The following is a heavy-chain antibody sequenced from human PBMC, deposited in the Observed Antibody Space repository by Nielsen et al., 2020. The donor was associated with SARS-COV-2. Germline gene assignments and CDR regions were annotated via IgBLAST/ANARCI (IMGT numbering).Heavy chain of an antibody. CDR1: GFTFSSKG. D-gene: IGHD2-15*01. CDR2: ISYVVTNN. V-gene: IGHV3-30*19. J-gene: IGHJ4*02. CDR3: AKDDGYCYGGSCYFFDY. Sequence: GRSLSLSFAPSGFTFSSKGILWVRPAPAQLLAWVAVISYVVTNNDYADSVKGRFTISRDNSKNTLYLQMSSLRAEDTAVYYCAKDDGYCYGGSCYFFDYWGKGTLVTVSS.